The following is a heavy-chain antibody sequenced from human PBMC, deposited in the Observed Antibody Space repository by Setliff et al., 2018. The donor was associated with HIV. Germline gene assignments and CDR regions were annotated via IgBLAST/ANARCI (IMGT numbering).Heavy chain of an antibody. D-gene: IGHD2-21*01. CDR1: GGSISSHY. Sequence: KPSETLSLTCTVSGGSISSHYWSWIRQPPGKGLEWVGSIHLGGSTYYSPSLKRRVTMSLDTSKNQSSLRLTSLTAADTALYYCARELRFSVSSTGKEWGQGTLVTVSS. J-gene: IGHJ4*02. CDR2: IHLGGST. V-gene: IGHV4-59*11. CDR3: ARELRFSVSSTGKE.